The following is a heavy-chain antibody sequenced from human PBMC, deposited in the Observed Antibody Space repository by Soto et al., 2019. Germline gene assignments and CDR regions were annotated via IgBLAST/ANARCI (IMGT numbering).Heavy chain of an antibody. CDR2: VHYSGTT. CDR3: ARPSVPGACGPFDY. V-gene: IGHV4-59*08. CDR1: GGSISTYY. J-gene: IGHJ4*02. Sequence: QLQLQESGPGLVKPSETLSLTCTVSGGSISTYYWNWIRQPPGKGLEWIGHVHYSGTTHYNASLKSRVTISLDTSRNQFSLKLTSVTAADTAVYYFARPSVPGACGPFDYWGQGTLVTVSS. D-gene: IGHD6-19*01.